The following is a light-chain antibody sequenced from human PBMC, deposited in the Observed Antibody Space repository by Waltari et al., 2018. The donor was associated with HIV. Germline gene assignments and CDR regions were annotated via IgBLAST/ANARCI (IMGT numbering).Light chain of an antibody. V-gene: IGLV2-14*01. Sequence: QSALTQPASVSGSPAQSITISCTGSTSAFGLYDFISWYQQHPGGVPRVILYEVFRRPSGVSSRFSGSKSGNTASLTISWLQTEDEADYYCTSFTSNYTVIFGGGTKVTVL. CDR3: TSFTSNYTVI. CDR1: TSAFGLYDF. CDR2: EVF. J-gene: IGLJ2*01.